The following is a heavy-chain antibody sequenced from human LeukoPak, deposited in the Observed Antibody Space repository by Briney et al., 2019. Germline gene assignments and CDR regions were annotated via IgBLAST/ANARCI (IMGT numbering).Heavy chain of an antibody. J-gene: IGHJ4*02. V-gene: IGHV3-7*01. D-gene: IGHD4-11*01. CDR2: IKQDESEK. CDR3: ARVGRDSKYGYFDF. CDR1: GFTFSTYW. Sequence: GGSLRLSCAASGFTFSTYWMSWARQAPGKGLEWVANIKQDESEKYYMDSVKGRFSISRDNAKNSLSLQMSSLRADDTAVYYCARVGRDSKYGYFDFWGQGTLVTVSS.